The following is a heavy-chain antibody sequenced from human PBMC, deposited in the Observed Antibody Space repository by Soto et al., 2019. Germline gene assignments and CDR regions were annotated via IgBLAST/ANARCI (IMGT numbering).Heavy chain of an antibody. CDR1: GFIFTSHS. J-gene: IGHJ4*02. Sequence: EVQLVESGGGLVKPGGSLRLSCAASGFIFTSHSMNWVRQAPGKGLEWVASISSSGTYISYADSLKGRFTISRDNAINSLFLQMNSLRAEDTAVYYCARDFFLYGDYVLDYWGQGTLVTVSS. D-gene: IGHD4-17*01. V-gene: IGHV3-21*01. CDR2: ISSSGTYI. CDR3: ARDFFLYGDYVLDY.